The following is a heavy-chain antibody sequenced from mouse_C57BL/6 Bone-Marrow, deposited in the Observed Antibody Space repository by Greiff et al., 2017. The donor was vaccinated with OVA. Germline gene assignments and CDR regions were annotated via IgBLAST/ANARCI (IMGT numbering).Heavy chain of an antibody. J-gene: IGHJ3*01. D-gene: IGHD1-1*01. CDR1: GYTFTSYW. Sequence: QVQLQQPGAELVRPGSSVKLSCKASGYTFTSYWMHWVKQRPIQGLEWIGNIDPSDSETHYNQKFKDKATLTVDKSSSTAYMQLSSLTSEDSAVYYCARSKGYYGSSYEFAHGGQGTLVTGSA. CDR3: ARSKGYYGSSYEFAH. V-gene: IGHV1-52*01. CDR2: IDPSDSET.